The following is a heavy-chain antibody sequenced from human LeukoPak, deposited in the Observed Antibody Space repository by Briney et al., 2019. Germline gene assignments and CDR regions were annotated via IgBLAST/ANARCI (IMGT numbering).Heavy chain of an antibody. CDR3: ARDTGGTNWFDP. CDR2: IYYSGST. J-gene: IGHJ5*02. D-gene: IGHD3-10*01. Sequence: SETLSLTCTVSGXSISSYYWSWIRQPPGKGLEWIGYIYYSGSTNYNPSLKSRVTISVDTSKNQFSLKLSSVTAADTAVYYCARDTGGTNWFDPWGQGTLVTVSS. V-gene: IGHV4-59*01. CDR1: GXSISSYY.